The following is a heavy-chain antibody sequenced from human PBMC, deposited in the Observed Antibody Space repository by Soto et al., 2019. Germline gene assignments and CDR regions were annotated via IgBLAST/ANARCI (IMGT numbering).Heavy chain of an antibody. J-gene: IGHJ5*02. V-gene: IGHV4-59*01. Sequence: ETLSLTCTVSVGSISSYYWSWIRQPPGKGLEWIGYIYYSGSTNYNPSLKSRVTISVDTSKNQFSLKLSSVTAADTAVYYCARDSIVVVVGRVYNWFDPWGQGTLVTVSS. CDR3: ARDSIVVVVGRVYNWFDP. CDR2: IYYSGST. CDR1: VGSISSYY. D-gene: IGHD2-15*01.